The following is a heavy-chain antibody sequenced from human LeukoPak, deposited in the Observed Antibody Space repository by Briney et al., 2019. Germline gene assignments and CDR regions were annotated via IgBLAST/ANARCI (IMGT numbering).Heavy chain of an antibody. CDR3: ARDDPFSSILDP. D-gene: IGHD6-13*01. CDR2: FDPEDGET. Sequence: ASVKVSCKVSGYTLTELSMHWVRQAPGKGLEWMGGFDPEDGETIYAQKFQGRVTMTEDTSTDTAYMDLRSLRSDDTAVYYCARDDPFSSILDPWGQGTLVTVSS. CDR1: GYTLTELS. V-gene: IGHV1-24*01. J-gene: IGHJ5*02.